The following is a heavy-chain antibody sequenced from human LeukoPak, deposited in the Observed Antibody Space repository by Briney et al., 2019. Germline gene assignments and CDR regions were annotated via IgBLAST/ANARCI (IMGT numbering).Heavy chain of an antibody. CDR1: GYTFTSYD. CDR3: ARGRRSITIFGVAKTKDKYYFDY. Sequence: ASVKVSCKASGYTFTSYDIHWVRQATGQGLEWMGWMNPNSGNTGYARKFQGRVTMTRNTSISTAYMELSSLRSEDTAVYYCARGRRSITIFGVAKTKDKYYFDYWGQGTLVTVSS. D-gene: IGHD3-3*01. V-gene: IGHV1-8*01. CDR2: MNPNSGNT. J-gene: IGHJ4*02.